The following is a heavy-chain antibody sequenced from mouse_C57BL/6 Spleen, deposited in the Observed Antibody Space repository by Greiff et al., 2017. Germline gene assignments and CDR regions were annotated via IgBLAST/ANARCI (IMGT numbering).Heavy chain of an antibody. J-gene: IGHJ1*03. CDR1: GYAFSSSW. Sequence: QVQLKESGPELVKPGASVKISCKASGYAFSSSWMNWVKQRPGQGLEWIGRIYPGDGDTNYNGKFKGKATLTVDKSSSTAYMQLSRLTSEDSAVFICARVDYYGGSAHGYFYVCGTGTTGTVSS. CDR2: IYPGDGDT. D-gene: IGHD1-1*02. CDR3: ARVDYYGGSAHGYFYV. V-gene: IGHV1-82*01.